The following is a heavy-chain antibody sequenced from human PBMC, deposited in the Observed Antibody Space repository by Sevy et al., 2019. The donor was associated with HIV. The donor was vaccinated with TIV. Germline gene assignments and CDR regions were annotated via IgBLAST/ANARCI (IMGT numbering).Heavy chain of an antibody. CDR3: ARGASLYSSSIIEYDY. D-gene: IGHD6-6*01. CDR2: MNPNSENT. CDR1: GYTFTFYD. V-gene: IGHV1-8*01. J-gene: IGHJ4*02. Sequence: ASVKVSCKASGYTFTFYDINWGRQATGQGLEWVGWMNPNSENTGYAQKFQGRVTMTRNTSISTAYMELSSLRSEDTAVFYCARGASLYSSSIIEYDYWGQGTLVTVSS.